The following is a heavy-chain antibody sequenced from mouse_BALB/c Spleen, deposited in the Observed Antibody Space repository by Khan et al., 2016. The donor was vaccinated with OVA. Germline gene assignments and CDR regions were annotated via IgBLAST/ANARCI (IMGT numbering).Heavy chain of an antibody. CDR2: INYGGNN. CDR1: GYSITSGYY. Sequence: DVKLQESGPGLVKPSQSLSLTCSVTGYSITSGYYWNWIRQFPGNTLEWMGYINYGGNNNYNPSLKNRISITRDTSTNQFFLRLNSVTAEDSATYYCARGGRWFDYWGQGTLVTVSA. J-gene: IGHJ3*01. CDR3: ARGGRWFDY. V-gene: IGHV3-6*02.